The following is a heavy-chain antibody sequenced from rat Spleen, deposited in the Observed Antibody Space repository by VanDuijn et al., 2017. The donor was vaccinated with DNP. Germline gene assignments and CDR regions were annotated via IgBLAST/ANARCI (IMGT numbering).Heavy chain of an antibody. CDR1: GFTFSSFP. CDR2: ISTSGGST. Sequence: EVQLVESGGGLVQPGRSMKLSCAASGFTFSSFPMAWVRQAPTKGLEWVATISTSGGSTYYRDSVKGRFTISRDNAKSTLYLQMNSLRSEDTATYYCTRDLTDYFDYWGQGVMVTVSS. V-gene: IGHV5-46*01. CDR3: TRDLTDYFDY. D-gene: IGHD3-1*01. J-gene: IGHJ2*01.